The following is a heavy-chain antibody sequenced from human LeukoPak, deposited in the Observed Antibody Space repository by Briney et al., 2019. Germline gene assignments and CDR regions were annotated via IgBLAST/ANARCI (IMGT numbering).Heavy chain of an antibody. J-gene: IGHJ4*02. CDR3: AKVWSGYYLDY. V-gene: IGHV3-23*01. CDR1: GFTFSIYA. D-gene: IGHD3-3*01. CDR2: TSNSGGST. Sequence: GGSLRLSCAASGFTFSIYAMSWVRQAPGKGLEWVSTTSNSGGSTYYADSVKGRFTISRDNSKNTLFLQMNSLRAEDTAVYYCAKVWSGYYLDYWGQGTLVTVSS.